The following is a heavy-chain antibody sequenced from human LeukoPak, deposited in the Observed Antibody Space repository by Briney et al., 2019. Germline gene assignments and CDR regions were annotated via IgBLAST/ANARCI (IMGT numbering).Heavy chain of an antibody. J-gene: IGHJ4*02. Sequence: PGGSLRLSCAASGFTFSGYNLNWVRQAPGKGLEWVSYISSSGSTIYYADSVKGQFTISRDNAKNSLFLQMNSLRAEDTAVYYCARDLDPLNYWGQGTLVTVSS. D-gene: IGHD3/OR15-3a*01. CDR3: ARDLDPLNY. CDR2: ISSSGSTI. V-gene: IGHV3-48*01. CDR1: GFTFSGYN.